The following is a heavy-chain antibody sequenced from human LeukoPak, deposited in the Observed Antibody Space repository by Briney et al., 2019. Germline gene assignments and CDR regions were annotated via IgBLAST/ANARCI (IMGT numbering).Heavy chain of an antibody. D-gene: IGHD3-22*01. V-gene: IGHV7-4-1*02. CDR2: INTNTGNP. Sequence: ASVKLSCNASGYTFTSYAMNWVRQATGQGLESMRWINTNTGNPTYAQGFTGLFVFFLDTSVSTAYLQISSLKAEDNSVYYCARDLDFDGSGYYAAFDIWGQGTMVTVSS. CDR1: GYTFTSYA. CDR3: ARDLDFDGSGYYAAFDI. J-gene: IGHJ3*02.